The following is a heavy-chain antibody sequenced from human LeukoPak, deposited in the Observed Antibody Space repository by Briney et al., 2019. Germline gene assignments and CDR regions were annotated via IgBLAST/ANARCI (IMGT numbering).Heavy chain of an antibody. CDR3: AKEGCGGDCYSLAFDI. V-gene: IGHV3-30*18. J-gene: IGHJ3*02. CDR2: ISYDGSDK. CDR1: GLTFSTFG. Sequence: GGSLRLSCAASGLTFSTFGMHWVRQAPGKGLEWVAVISYDGSDKDYADSVKGRFTISRDDSKNTLYLQMNSLRAEDTAVYYCAKEGCGGDCYSLAFDIWGQGTMVTVSS. D-gene: IGHD2-21*02.